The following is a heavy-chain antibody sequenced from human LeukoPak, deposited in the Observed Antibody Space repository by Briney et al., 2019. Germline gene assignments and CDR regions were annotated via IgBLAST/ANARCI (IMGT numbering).Heavy chain of an antibody. J-gene: IGHJ4*02. D-gene: IGHD3-22*01. CDR1: GGSISSGGYY. CDR3: ARGDSLGVTRSDYYFDY. CDR2: IYYSGST. V-gene: IGHV4-31*03. Sequence: PSETLSLTCTVSGGSISSGGYYWSWIRQHPGKGLEWIGYIYYSGSTYYNPSLKSRVTISVDTSKNQFSLKLSSVTAADTAVYYCARGDSLGVTRSDYYFDYWGQGTLVTVSS.